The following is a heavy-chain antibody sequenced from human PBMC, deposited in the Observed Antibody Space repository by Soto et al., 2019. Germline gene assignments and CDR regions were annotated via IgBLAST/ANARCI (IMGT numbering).Heavy chain of an antibody. Sequence: EVQLLESGGGLVQPGGSLRLSCAASGFTFSSYAMSWVRQAPGKGLEWVSAISGSGGSTYYADSVKGRFTISRDNSKNTLYLQMNSLRAEDTAVYYCARPWGVRGIYYYFDYWGQGTLVTVSS. CDR1: GFTFSSYA. V-gene: IGHV3-23*01. D-gene: IGHD3-10*01. J-gene: IGHJ4*02. CDR2: ISGSGGST. CDR3: ARPWGVRGIYYYFDY.